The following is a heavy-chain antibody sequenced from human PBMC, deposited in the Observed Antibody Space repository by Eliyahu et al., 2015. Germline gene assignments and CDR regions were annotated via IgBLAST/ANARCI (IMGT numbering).Heavy chain of an antibody. V-gene: IGHV3-33*01. Sequence: QVQLVESGGGVVQPGRSLXLSCAASGXTFNNYDINWVRQAPGKGLEWVAFIWDDRNNQQYADSVKGRFTLSGDSSRNTVYLQMNSLRVDDTGIYYCARGWGLRRGFDVWGQGTTVTVSS. CDR3: ARGWGLRRGFDV. CDR2: IWDDRNNQ. CDR1: GXTFNNYD. D-gene: IGHD2-21*01. J-gene: IGHJ6*02.